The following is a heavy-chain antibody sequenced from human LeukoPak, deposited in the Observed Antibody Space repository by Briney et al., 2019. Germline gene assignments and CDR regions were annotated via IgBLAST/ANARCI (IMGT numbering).Heavy chain of an antibody. D-gene: IGHD3-10*01. J-gene: IGHJ4*02. V-gene: IGHV1-8*01. CDR2: MNPNSGKT. Sequence: ASVKVSCKASGYTFTSYDIHWVRQDPGRGLDYLGWMNPNSGKTGYTQKFQGRFSMTRDTSISTAYLELNSLTSEDTAVYYCARGGGFSFGAQSYYQLPLWGQGTLVTVSS. CDR1: GYTFTSYD. CDR3: ARGGGFSFGAQSYYQLPL.